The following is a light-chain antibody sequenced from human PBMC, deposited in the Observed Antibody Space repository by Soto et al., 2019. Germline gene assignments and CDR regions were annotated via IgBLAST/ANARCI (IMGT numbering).Light chain of an antibody. CDR3: QQYYSYMWT. Sequence: IQMSQSPSTLSASVGDRVTITCRASQSISSWLAWYQQKPGKAPKLLIYKASSLESGVPSRFSGSGSGTEFTLTISSLQPDDVATYYCQQYYSYMWTFGQGTKVDIK. CDR2: KAS. V-gene: IGKV1-5*03. J-gene: IGKJ1*01. CDR1: QSISSW.